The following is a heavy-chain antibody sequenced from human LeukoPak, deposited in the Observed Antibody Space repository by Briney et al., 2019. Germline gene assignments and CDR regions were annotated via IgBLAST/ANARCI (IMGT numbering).Heavy chain of an antibody. J-gene: IGHJ4*02. V-gene: IGHV4-38-2*02. CDR3: ARVGSSGYWHYFDY. CDR1: AYSISSGYY. D-gene: IGHD3-22*01. Sequence: SETLSLTCTVSAYSISSGYYWGWIRQPPGKGLEWIGSIYHSGSTSYNPSHASRVTVSVDTSKNQISLNLSSVTAANTARYYCARVGSSGYWHYFDYWGQGALVTVSS. CDR2: IYHSGST.